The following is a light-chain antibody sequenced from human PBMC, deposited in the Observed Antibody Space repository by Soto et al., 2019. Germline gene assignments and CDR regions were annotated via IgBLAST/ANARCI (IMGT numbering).Light chain of an antibody. V-gene: IGLV8-61*01. CDR3: VLYMGSSIYV. CDR2: STN. CDR1: SGSVSTSNN. J-gene: IGLJ1*01. Sequence: QTVVTQEPSFSVSPGGTVTITCGLNSGSVSTSNNPSWYQQTPGQTPRTLIYSTNSRSSGVPDRFSGSILGNKAALTITGAQADDESDYYCVLYMGSSIYVFGTGTKVTVL.